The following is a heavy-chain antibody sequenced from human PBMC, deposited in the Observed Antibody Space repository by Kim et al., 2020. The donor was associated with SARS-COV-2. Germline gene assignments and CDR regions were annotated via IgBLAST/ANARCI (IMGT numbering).Heavy chain of an antibody. CDR3: ARRDGDYGYPDY. Sequence: GESLKISCKGSGYSFTSYWISWVRQMPEKGLEWMGRIDPSDSYTNYSPSFQGHVTISADKSISTAYLQWSSLKASDTAMYYCARRDGDYGYPDYWGQGTLVTVSS. CDR1: GYSFTSYW. J-gene: IGHJ4*02. CDR2: IDPSDSYT. D-gene: IGHD4-17*01. V-gene: IGHV5-10-1*01.